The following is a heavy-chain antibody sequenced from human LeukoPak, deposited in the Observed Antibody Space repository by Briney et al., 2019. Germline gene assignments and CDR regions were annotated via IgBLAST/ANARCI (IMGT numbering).Heavy chain of an antibody. J-gene: IGHJ5*01. V-gene: IGHV4-59*01. CDR2: VHHTGTT. CDR1: GASISPDY. Sequence: SETLSLTCTVSGASISPDYCSWLRQPPGKGLDWIGYVHHTGTTRYNPSLNSRVTISVDTSQNQFPLRLRSVTATDTAGYYCARGAGWYGSWGQGTLVAVSS. CDR3: ARGAGWYGS.